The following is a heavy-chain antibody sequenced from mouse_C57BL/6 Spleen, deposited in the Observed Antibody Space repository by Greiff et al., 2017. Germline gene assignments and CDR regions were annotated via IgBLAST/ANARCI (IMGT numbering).Heavy chain of an antibody. Sequence: VQLQESGPGLVQPSQCLSIACTVSGFSLTSYGVHWVRQSPGRGLEWLGLIWSGGSTDYNAAFISSLSISKDNSKSQVFFKMNSLQADDTAIYCCARKGGRAMDYWGQGTSVTVSS. CDR1: GFSLTSYG. V-gene: IGHV2-2*01. CDR2: IWSGGST. J-gene: IGHJ4*01. CDR3: ARKGGRAMDY.